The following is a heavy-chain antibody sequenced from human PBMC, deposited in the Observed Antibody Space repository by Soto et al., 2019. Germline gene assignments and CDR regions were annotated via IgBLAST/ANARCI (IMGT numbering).Heavy chain of an antibody. Sequence: ASVKVSCKASGYTFTRYAMHWVRQAPGQRLEWMGWINSGKGNTKYSEKFQGRVTISSDTSASTAYMDLSSLRSEDTAMYYCARAGDDCSTTNCYVIDYWGQGTLVTVSS. CDR3: ARAGDDCSTTNCYVIDY. J-gene: IGHJ4*02. D-gene: IGHD2-2*01. V-gene: IGHV1-3*04. CDR2: INSGKGNT. CDR1: GYTFTRYA.